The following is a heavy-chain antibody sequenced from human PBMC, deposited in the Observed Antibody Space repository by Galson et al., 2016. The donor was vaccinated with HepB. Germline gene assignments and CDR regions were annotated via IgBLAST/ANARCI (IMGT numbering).Heavy chain of an antibody. Sequence: SLRLSCAASGLTYSSLAMSWVRQAPGKGLEWVSGISGSGGSTYYADFVKGRFTITRDSSLYLQMNSLRVEDTAVYYCASQGYCGGDCYKGLGAFDIWGPGTMVTVSS. CDR3: ASQGYCGGDCYKGLGAFDI. CDR1: GLTYSSLA. V-gene: IGHV3-23*01. J-gene: IGHJ3*02. D-gene: IGHD2-21*02. CDR2: ISGSGGST.